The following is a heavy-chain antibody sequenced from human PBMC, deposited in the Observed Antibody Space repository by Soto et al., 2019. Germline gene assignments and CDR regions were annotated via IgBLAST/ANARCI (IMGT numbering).Heavy chain of an antibody. Sequence: GKASSKAPGCTNRTNGMSWLRQAPGQRLEWMGWISVYNGNTNYAQKVQGRVTMTTDTSTSTAYMELSSLRSDDTAASYCARDPNTALPRSFDPW. V-gene: IGHV1-18*04. CDR3: ARDPNTALPRSFDP. CDR1: GCTNRTNG. CDR2: ISVYNGNT. J-gene: IGHJ5*02.